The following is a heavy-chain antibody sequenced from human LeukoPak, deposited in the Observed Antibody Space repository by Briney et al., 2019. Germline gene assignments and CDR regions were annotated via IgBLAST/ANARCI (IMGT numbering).Heavy chain of an antibody. V-gene: IGHV4-59*01. D-gene: IGHD2-2*01. J-gene: IGHJ5*02. CDR2: IYYSGST. CDR1: GGSISSYY. CDR3: AGEPRPNCSSTSCYLSWFDP. Sequence: PSETLSLTCTVSGGSISSYYWSWIRQPPGKGLGGRGYIYYSGSTNYNPSLKSRVTISVDTSKNQFSLKLSSVTAADTAVYYCAGEPRPNCSSTSCYLSWFDPWGQGTLVTVSS.